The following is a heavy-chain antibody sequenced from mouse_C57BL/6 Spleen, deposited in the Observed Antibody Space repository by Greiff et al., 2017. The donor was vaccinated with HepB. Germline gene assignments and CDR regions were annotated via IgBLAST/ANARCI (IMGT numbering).Heavy chain of an antibody. CDR3: ARGDYGSSSFPSWFAY. V-gene: IGHV1-55*01. CDR2: IYPGSGST. CDR1: GYTFTSYW. J-gene: IGHJ3*01. Sequence: QVQLQQPGAELVKPGASVKMSCKASGYTFTSYWITWVKQRPGQGLEWIGDIYPGSGSTNYNEKFKSKATLTVDPSSSTAYMQLSSLTSEDSAVYYGARGDYGSSSFPSWFAYWGQGTLVTVSA. D-gene: IGHD1-1*01.